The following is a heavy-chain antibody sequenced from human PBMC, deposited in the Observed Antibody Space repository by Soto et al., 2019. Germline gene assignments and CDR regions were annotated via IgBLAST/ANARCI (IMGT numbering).Heavy chain of an antibody. CDR1: GTSVGNYY. CDR2: IYTSGST. V-gene: IGHV4-4*07. CDR3: ARGGIQLSYAFDY. J-gene: IGHJ4*02. Sequence: SETLSLTCSVSGTSVGNYYWSWIRQPAGKGLEHIGRIYTSGSTSYNPSLKSRVTVSMDTSQTQIYLNLTSVTAADTAVYYCARGGIQLSYAFDYWGQGIQVTVSS. D-gene: IGHD5-18*01.